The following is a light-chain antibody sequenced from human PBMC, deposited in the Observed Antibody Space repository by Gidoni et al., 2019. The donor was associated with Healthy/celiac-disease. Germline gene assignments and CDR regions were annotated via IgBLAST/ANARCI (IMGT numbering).Light chain of an antibody. J-gene: IGLJ2*01. CDR3: SSYISSSTHVV. V-gene: IGLV2-14*01. CDR1: SSAVGGYNY. Sequence: ARTPPASVSGSPGPSITISCPGTSSAVGGYNYVSWYQQPPDKAPKLIIAAVSNRPSGVSNRFSGSKSVNTASLTISGIQAEDVADYYCSSYISSSTHVVFGGGTKLTVL. CDR2: AVS.